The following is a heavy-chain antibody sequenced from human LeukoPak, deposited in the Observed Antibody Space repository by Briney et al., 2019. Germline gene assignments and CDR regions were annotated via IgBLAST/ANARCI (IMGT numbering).Heavy chain of an antibody. J-gene: IGHJ4*02. CDR3: ARVRYGSGSYYFFDY. D-gene: IGHD3-10*01. CDR1: GYSISRGYY. CDR2: AYHGGNT. Sequence: SETLFLTCTVSGYSISRGYYWGWIRQPPGKGLEWIGSAYHGGNTYYNPSLKSRVTVSVDTSKNQFSLKLSSVTAADTAVYYCARVRYGSGSYYFFDYWGQGTLVTVSS. V-gene: IGHV4-38-2*02.